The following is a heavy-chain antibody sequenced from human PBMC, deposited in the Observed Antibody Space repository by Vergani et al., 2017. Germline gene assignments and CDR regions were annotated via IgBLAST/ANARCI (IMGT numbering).Heavy chain of an antibody. J-gene: IGHJ4*02. V-gene: IGHV3-33*01. Sequence: QVQLVESGGGVVQPGRSLRLSCAASGFTFSSYGMHWVRQAPGKGLEWVAVIWYDGSNKYYADYVKGRFTISRDNSKNTLYMQRNSLRAEETAVYYCARGNLGVAATGFDYGGQGRLVTVSS. CDR1: GFTFSSYG. D-gene: IGHD2-15*01. CDR2: IWYDGSNK. CDR3: ARGNLGVAATGFDY.